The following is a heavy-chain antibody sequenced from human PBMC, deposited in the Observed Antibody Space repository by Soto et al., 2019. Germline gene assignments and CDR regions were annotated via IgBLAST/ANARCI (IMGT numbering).Heavy chain of an antibody. V-gene: IGHV3-23*01. CDR3: AKEVGAVVGTYYFDY. J-gene: IGHJ4*02. Sequence: EVQLLESGGGLVQPGGSLRLSCGASGFTFSRYAMSWVRQAPGKGLEWVSAISGSGGSTYYADSVKGRFTISRDNSKNTLYLQMNSLRAEDTAVYYCAKEVGAVVGTYYFDYWGQGTLVTVSS. CDR2: ISGSGGST. D-gene: IGHD6-19*01. CDR1: GFTFSRYA.